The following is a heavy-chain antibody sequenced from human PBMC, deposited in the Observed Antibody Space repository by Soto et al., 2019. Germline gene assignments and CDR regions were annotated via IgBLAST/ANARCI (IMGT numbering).Heavy chain of an antibody. CDR3: ARGLGWLQLGAFDI. Sequence: GGSLRLSCAASGFTVSSNYMSWVRQAPGKGLEWVSVIYSGGSTYYADSVKGRFTISRDNSKNTLYLQMNSLRAEDTAVYYCARGLGWLQLGAFDIWGQGTMVTVSS. CDR1: GFTVSSNY. D-gene: IGHD5-12*01. CDR2: IYSGGST. J-gene: IGHJ3*02. V-gene: IGHV3-53*01.